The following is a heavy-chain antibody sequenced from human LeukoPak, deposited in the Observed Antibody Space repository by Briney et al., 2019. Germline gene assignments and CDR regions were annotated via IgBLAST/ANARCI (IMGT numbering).Heavy chain of an antibody. Sequence: SETLSLTCTVSGGSISSYYWSWIRQPPGKGLEWIGYIYYSGSTNYNPSLKNRVTISVDTSKNQFSLKLSSVTAADTAVYYCARARDYYGSGSSSIDYWGQGTLVTVSS. V-gene: IGHV4-59*12. CDR1: GGSISSYY. J-gene: IGHJ4*02. CDR3: ARARDYYGSGSSSIDY. D-gene: IGHD3-10*01. CDR2: IYYSGST.